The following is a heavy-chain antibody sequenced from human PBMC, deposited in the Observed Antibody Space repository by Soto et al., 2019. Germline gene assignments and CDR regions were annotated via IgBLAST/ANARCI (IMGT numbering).Heavy chain of an antibody. CDR3: ARTATFGSLNWLDT. Sequence: VSVKVSFKASGYSFTNNDVSWVRQATGQGLDWMGWMNPGSGDTGYAQKFQGRVTMTRDISIATAYMELSSLRSDDTAIYYCARTATFGSLNWLDTGGQGTMVKVSS. CDR2: MNPGSGDT. V-gene: IGHV1-8*01. CDR1: GYSFTNND. J-gene: IGHJ5*02. D-gene: IGHD3-16*01.